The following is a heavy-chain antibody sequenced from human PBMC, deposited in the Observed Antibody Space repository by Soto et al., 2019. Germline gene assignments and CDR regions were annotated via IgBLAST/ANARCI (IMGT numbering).Heavy chain of an antibody. CDR1: GFTFSSYA. CDR3: ARDRGFTMIGFSYLCY. V-gene: IGHV3-30-3*01. J-gene: IGHJ4*02. Sequence: GGSLRLSCAASGFTFSSYAMHWVRQAPGKGLEWVAVISYDGSNKYYADSVKGRFTISRDNSKNTLYLQMNSLRAEDTAVYYCARDRGFTMIGFSYLCYWGQGTLVTVSS. CDR2: ISYDGSNK. D-gene: IGHD3-22*01.